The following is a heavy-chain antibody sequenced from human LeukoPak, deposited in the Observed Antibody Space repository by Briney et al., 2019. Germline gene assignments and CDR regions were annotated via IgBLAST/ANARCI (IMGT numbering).Heavy chain of an antibody. J-gene: IGHJ4*02. CDR3: AKEGLGSSWYPNYFDY. D-gene: IGHD6-13*01. CDR2: ISASGGST. Sequence: GGSLRLSCAASGFTFSSYAMSWVRQAPGKGLDWVSAISASGGSTSYADSVKGRFTISRDSSKNTLYLQVNSLRAEDTAVYYCAKEGLGSSWYPNYFDYWGQGTLVTVSS. CDR1: GFTFSSYA. V-gene: IGHV3-23*01.